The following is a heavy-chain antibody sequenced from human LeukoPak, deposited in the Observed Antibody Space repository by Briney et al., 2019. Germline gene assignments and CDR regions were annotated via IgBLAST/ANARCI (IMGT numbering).Heavy chain of an antibody. CDR2: ISSSSSYT. CDR3: ARALYSSGWYNDGY. Sequence: GGSLRLSCAASGFTFSSYSMNWVRQAPGKGLEWVSSISSSSSYTNYADSVKGRFTISRDNAKNSLYLQMNSLRAEDTAVYYCARALYSSGWYNDGYWGQGTLVTVSS. V-gene: IGHV3-21*01. J-gene: IGHJ4*02. D-gene: IGHD6-19*01. CDR1: GFTFSSYS.